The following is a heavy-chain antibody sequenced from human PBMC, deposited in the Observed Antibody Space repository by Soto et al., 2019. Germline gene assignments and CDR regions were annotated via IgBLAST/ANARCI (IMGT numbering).Heavy chain of an antibody. CDR1: GYTFSTFG. D-gene: IGHD6-19*01. CDR3: ARDSSTGIAVADYYYGMDV. CDR2: ISAYNGNT. J-gene: IGHJ6*02. Sequence: ASVKVSCKTSGYTFSTFGISWVRQAPGQGLEWMGWISAYNGNTNYAQKLQGRVTMTTDTSTSTAYTELRSLRSDDTAVYYCARDSSTGIAVADYYYGMDVWGQGTTVTVSS. V-gene: IGHV1-18*01.